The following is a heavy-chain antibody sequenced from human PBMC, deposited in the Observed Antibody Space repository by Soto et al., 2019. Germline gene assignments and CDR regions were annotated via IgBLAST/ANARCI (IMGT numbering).Heavy chain of an antibody. D-gene: IGHD3-10*01. CDR3: ARRPGFGHAFDV. J-gene: IGHJ3*01. CDR1: GGSISNYY. CDR2: IYYSGST. Sequence: QVQLQESGPGLVKPSETLSLTCTVSGGSISNYYWSWVRQPPGKGLECIGYIYYSGSTSYNPSLKSRVTMTVDTSKNQFSLKLSSVTAADTAVYYCARRPGFGHAFDVWGQGTMVTVSS. V-gene: IGHV4-59*08.